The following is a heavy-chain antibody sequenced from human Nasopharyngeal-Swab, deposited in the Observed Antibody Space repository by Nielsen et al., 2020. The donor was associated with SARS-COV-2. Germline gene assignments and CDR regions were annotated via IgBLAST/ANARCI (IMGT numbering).Heavy chain of an antibody. Sequence: GESLKISCAASGFTFSSYDMHWVRQATGKGLEWVSAIGTAGDTYYPGSVKGRFTIPRENAKNSLYLQMNSLRAGDTAVYYCARSRTAMTSPYYYGMDVWGQGTTVTVSS. V-gene: IGHV3-13*01. CDR2: IGTAGDT. CDR1: GFTFSSYD. CDR3: ARSRTAMTSPYYYGMDV. J-gene: IGHJ6*02. D-gene: IGHD5-18*01.